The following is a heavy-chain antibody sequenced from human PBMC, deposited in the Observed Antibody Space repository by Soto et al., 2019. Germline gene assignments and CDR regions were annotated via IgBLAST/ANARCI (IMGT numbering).Heavy chain of an antibody. D-gene: IGHD5-18*01. Sequence: GGSLRLSCAASGFTVSNNYMTWVRQAPGKGLEWVSFIYSSGSTYYADSVKGRFTISRDNFKNTLYLQMNSLRAEDTAVYYCARGYRCTQPVFDYWGLGTLVTVSS. V-gene: IGHV3-53*01. CDR1: GFTVSNNY. CDR3: ARGYRCTQPVFDY. J-gene: IGHJ4*02. CDR2: IYSSGST.